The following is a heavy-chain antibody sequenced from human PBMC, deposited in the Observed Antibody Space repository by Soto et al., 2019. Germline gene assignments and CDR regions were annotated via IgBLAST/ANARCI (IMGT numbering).Heavy chain of an antibody. D-gene: IGHD3-10*01. Sequence: EVQLVESGGGLVKPGGSLRLSCAASGFTFSSYSMNWVRQAPGKGLEWVSSISRNSDYIYYSDSVKGRFIISRDNPRTSLYLRMNSLRAEDTAVYYCARVGAYFGEFDYFDYWGQGALVTVSS. CDR1: GFTFSSYS. V-gene: IGHV3-21*01. CDR3: ARVGAYFGEFDYFDY. J-gene: IGHJ4*02. CDR2: ISRNSDYI.